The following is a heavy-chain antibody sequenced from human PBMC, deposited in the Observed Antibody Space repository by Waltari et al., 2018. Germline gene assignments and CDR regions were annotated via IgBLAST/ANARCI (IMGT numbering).Heavy chain of an antibody. CDR3: ARQPLHSYGIRHFDY. V-gene: IGHV5-51*01. D-gene: IGHD5-18*01. CDR1: GYSFTSYW. J-gene: IGHJ4*02. Sequence: EVQLVQSGAAVKKPGEALKLSCAGSGYSFTSYWIGWLRQMPWKGLEWMGVIFPGDSNTKYSPSFRGQVTISADNSITTAYLQWSSLKASDTAIYFCARQPLHSYGIRHFDYWGQGTPVTVS. CDR2: IFPGDSNT.